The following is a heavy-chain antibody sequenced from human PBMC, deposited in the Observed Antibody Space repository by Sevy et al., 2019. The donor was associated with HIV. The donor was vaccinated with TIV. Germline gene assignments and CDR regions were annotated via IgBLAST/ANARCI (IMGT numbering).Heavy chain of an antibody. CDR3: ARGVVVVTSPNYYYYYGMDV. CDR1: GGSVSSGSYY. J-gene: IGHJ6*02. CDR2: IYYSGST. Sequence: SETLSLTCTVSGGSVSSGSYYWSWIRQPPGKGLEWIGYIYYSGSTNYNPSFKSRVTISVDTSKNQFSLKLSSVTAADTAVYYCARGVVVVTSPNYYYYYGMDVWGQGTTVTVSS. V-gene: IGHV4-61*01. D-gene: IGHD2-2*01.